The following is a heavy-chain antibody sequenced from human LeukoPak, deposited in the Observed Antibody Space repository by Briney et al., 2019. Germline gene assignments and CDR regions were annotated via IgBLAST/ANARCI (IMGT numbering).Heavy chain of an antibody. V-gene: IGHV1-2*02. J-gene: IGHJ4*02. D-gene: IGHD6-6*01. Sequence: ASVKVSCKASGYTFTSYGISWVRQAPGQGLEWMGWINPNSGGTNYAQKFQGRVTMTRDTSISTAYMELSRLRSDDTAVYYCASLPKYSSSSGDSYWGQGTLVTVSS. CDR1: GYTFTSYG. CDR3: ASLPKYSSSSGDSY. CDR2: INPNSGGT.